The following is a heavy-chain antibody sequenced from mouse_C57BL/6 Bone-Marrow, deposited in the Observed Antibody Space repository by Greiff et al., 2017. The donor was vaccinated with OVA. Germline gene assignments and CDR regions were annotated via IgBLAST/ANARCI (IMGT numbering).Heavy chain of an antibody. V-gene: IGHV1-69*01. J-gene: IGHJ2*01. CDR3: ARALYYGSCDFDY. D-gene: IGHD1-1*01. CDR2: IDPSDSYT. CDR1: GYTFTSYW. Sequence: VQLQQPGAELVMPGASVKLSCKASGYTFTSYWMHWVKQRPGQGLAWIGEIDPSDSYTNYNQKFKGKSTLTVDTSSSTAYMQLSSLTSEDSAVYYCARALYYGSCDFDYWGQGTTLTVSS.